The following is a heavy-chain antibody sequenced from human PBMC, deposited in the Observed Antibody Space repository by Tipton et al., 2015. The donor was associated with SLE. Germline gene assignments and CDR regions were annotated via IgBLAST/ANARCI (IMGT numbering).Heavy chain of an antibody. Sequence: TLSLTCTVSGGSIGSSIYFWGWIRQPPGKGLEWIGNIYYTGSTFYNPSLMSRIAMSVDTPKNQFSLNLSSVTAADTAVYYCARDAESFQNWGQGTLVTVSS. CDR3: ARDAESFQN. CDR2: IYYTGST. J-gene: IGHJ1*01. V-gene: IGHV4-39*07. CDR1: GGSIGSSIYF.